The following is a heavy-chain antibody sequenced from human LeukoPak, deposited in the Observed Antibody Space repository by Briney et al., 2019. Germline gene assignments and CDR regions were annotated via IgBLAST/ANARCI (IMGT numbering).Heavy chain of an antibody. CDR1: GXSISSHY. D-gene: IGHD2-21*01. V-gene: IGHV4-59*11. CDR3: ATYRSRGFDY. CDR2: IFNSGGT. Sequence: SETLSLTCTVSGXSISSHYGSWIRQPPGKGLEWIGYIFNSGGTNYNPSLKSRVTISLDTSKNQFSLKLSSVTAADTAVYYCATYRSRGFDYWGQGTLVTASS. J-gene: IGHJ4*02.